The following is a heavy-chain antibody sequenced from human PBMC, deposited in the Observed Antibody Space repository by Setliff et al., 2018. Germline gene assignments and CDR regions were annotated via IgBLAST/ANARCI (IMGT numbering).Heavy chain of an antibody. CDR2: VIQTGTG. V-gene: IGHV3-23*01. J-gene: IGHJ4*02. D-gene: IGHD1-20*01. Sequence: GESLKISCATSGFNFRDYSMAWVRQVPGEGLEWVAGVIQTGTGLYADSVKGRSLISRDNSKSTIFLQMNYMRPEDTAKYYCAKDTVNDGIWDFDSWGQGIVVTVSS. CDR1: GFNFRDYS. CDR3: AKDTVNDGIWDFDS.